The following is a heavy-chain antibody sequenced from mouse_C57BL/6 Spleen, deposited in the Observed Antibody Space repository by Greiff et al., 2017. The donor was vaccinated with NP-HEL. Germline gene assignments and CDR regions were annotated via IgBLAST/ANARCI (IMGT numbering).Heavy chain of an antibody. Sequence: EVKLVESGGGLVQPGGSLKLSCAASGFTFSDYYLYWVRQTPEKRLEWVAYISNGGGSPYYPDTVKGRFTISRDNAKNTLYLQMSRLKSEDTAMYYCARLSKHYAMDYWGQGTSVTVSA. CDR3: ARLSKHYAMDY. J-gene: IGHJ4*01. V-gene: IGHV5-12*01. CDR1: GFTFSDYY. CDR2: ISNGGGSP.